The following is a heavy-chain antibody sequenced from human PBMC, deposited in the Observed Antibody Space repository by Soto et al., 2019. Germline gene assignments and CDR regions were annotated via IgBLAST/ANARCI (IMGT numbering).Heavy chain of an antibody. J-gene: IGHJ4*02. CDR2: ISSDGTGR. V-gene: IGHV3-30*18. Sequence: GGSLRLSCAASGFTFSSYSMNWVRQAPGKGLEWVTAISSDGTGRYYADSVKGRFTVSRDNSKNTVYLQMNSLRPEDTAVYYCAKPLFYRDRWYFDYWGQGTPVTVSS. CDR3: AKPLFYRDRWYFDY. CDR1: GFTFSSYS. D-gene: IGHD3-9*01.